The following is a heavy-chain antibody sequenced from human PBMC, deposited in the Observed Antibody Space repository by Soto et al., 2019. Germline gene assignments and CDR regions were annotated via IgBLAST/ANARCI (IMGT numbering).Heavy chain of an antibody. V-gene: IGHV1-69*13. D-gene: IGHD3-3*01. J-gene: IGHJ6*01. CDR1: GCTFSSYA. CDR3: ARDRKSIFGVVSHYYYGMEV. Sequence: SVKVSCKASGCTFSSYAISWVRQAPGQGLEWMGGIIPIFGTANYAQKFQGRVTITADESTSTAYMELSSLRSEDKAVYYCARDRKSIFGVVSHYYYGMEVWGQGTTVTVS. CDR2: IIPIFGTA.